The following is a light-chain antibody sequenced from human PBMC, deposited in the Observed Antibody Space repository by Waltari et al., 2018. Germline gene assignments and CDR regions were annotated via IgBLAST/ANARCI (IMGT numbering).Light chain of an antibody. J-gene: IGLJ1*01. CDR2: EAS. CDR1: SSDVGTYNF. Sequence: QSALTQPASVSGSPGQSITISCTGSSSDVGTYNFVSWYQEHPGKAPKLLIYEASKRPSGVSTRFSGSKSGNTASLTISGLQVEDEADYYCCSYAGRSTLIFGTGTKVTVL. V-gene: IGLV2-23*01. CDR3: CSYAGRSTLI.